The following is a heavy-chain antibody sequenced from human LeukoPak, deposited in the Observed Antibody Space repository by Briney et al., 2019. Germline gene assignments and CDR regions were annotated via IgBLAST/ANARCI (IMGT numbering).Heavy chain of an antibody. CDR3: ARGPIIDIAIVPAADEYYYMDV. D-gene: IGHD2-2*01. CDR2: ISAYNGNT. Sequence: ASVKVSCKASGYTFTGYSINWVRQAPGQGLEWMGWISAYNGNTRYGQRLQGRVTMTTDTSTSTAYMELRSLRSDDTAVYYCARGPIIDIAIVPAADEYYYMDVWGKGTTVTVSS. V-gene: IGHV1-18*01. J-gene: IGHJ6*03. CDR1: GYTFTGYS.